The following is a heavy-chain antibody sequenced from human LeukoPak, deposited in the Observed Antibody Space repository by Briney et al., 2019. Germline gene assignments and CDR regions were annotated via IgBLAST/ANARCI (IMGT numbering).Heavy chain of an antibody. CDR1: GYTFTSYA. CDR2: INAGNGNT. V-gene: IGHV1-3*01. Sequence: AASVKVSCKASGYTFTSYAMHWVRQAPGQRLEWMGWINAGNGNTKYSQKFQGRVTITRDTSASTAYMELSSLRSEDTAVYYCARALGMVRGVISHFDYWGQGTLVTVSS. CDR3: ARALGMVRGVISHFDY. J-gene: IGHJ4*02. D-gene: IGHD3-10*01.